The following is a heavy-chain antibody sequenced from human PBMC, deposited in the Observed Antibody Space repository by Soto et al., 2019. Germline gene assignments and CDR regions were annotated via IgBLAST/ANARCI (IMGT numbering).Heavy chain of an antibody. CDR2: INHSGST. CDR3: ARGFYGDYVGYYYYGMDV. Sequence: PSETPYLTCAVYVGSLSGYYWSWIRQPPGKGLEWIGEINHSGSTNYNPSLKSRVTISVDTSKNQFSLKLSSVTAADTAVYYCARGFYGDYVGYYYYGMDVWGQGTTVTVSS. D-gene: IGHD4-17*01. CDR1: VGSLSGYY. J-gene: IGHJ6*02. V-gene: IGHV4-34*01.